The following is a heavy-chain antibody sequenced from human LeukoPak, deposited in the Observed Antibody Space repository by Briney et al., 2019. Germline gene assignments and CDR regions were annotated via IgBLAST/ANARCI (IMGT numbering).Heavy chain of an antibody. V-gene: IGHV3-48*04. CDR3: AKVLVGRVFDSPFDY. CDR1: GFTFSSYS. D-gene: IGHD3-9*01. J-gene: IGHJ4*02. CDR2: ISSSSSTI. Sequence: GGSLRLSCAASGFTFSSYSMNWVRQAPGKGLEWVSYISSSSSTIYYADSVKGRFTISRDNAKNSLYLQMNSLRAEDTAVYYCAKVLVGRVFDSPFDYWGQGTLVTVSS.